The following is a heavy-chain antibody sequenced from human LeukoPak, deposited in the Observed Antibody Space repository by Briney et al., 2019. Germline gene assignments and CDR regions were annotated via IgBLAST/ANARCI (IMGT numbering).Heavy chain of an antibody. V-gene: IGHV3-23*01. CDR2: ISGSGGST. D-gene: IGHD5-12*01. CDR3: AKGSPGPLYSYYYMDV. J-gene: IGHJ6*03. Sequence: GGSLRLSCAPSGFTFSSYAMGWSRQPPGKGLGWVSAISGSGGSTYYADSVKGRFTISRDNSKNTLYLQMNSLRAEDTAVYYCAKGSPGPLYSYYYMDVWGKGTTVTVSS. CDR1: GFTFSSYA.